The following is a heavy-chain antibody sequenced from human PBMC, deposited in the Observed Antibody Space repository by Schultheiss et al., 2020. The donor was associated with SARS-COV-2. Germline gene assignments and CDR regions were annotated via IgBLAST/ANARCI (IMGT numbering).Heavy chain of an antibody. CDR1: GFTVSTNY. Sequence: GGSLRLSCAAGGFTVSTNYMSWVRQAPGKGLEWVSYISRSSSYTNYADSVKGRFTISRDKIKNSLYLQMNSLRAEDTAVYYCAGEPYCGGDCYRSIWGQGTMVTVSS. CDR2: ISRSSSYT. CDR3: AGEPYCGGDCYRSI. D-gene: IGHD2-21*02. V-gene: IGHV3-11*06. J-gene: IGHJ3*02.